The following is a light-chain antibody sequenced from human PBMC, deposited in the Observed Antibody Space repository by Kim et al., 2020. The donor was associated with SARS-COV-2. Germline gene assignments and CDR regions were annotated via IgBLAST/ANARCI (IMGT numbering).Light chain of an antibody. Sequence: AAVGDRFTITCRTSRGIRNYFALFQQRLGHAPKRMIYGASNLQSGVPSRFSGAVSGTEVTLTISSLRPEDFATYYCLQHYTSPRTFGQRAKLEI. CDR3: LQHYTSPRT. CDR1: RGIRNY. CDR2: GAS. J-gene: IGKJ2*01. V-gene: IGKV1-17*03.